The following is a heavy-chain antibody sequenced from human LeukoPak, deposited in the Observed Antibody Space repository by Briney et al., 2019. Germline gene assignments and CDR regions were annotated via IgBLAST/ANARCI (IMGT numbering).Heavy chain of an antibody. J-gene: IGHJ5*01. CDR1: GFAVTTNH. V-gene: IGHV3-53*01. CDR3: LPIRAAGRNTTS. D-gene: IGHD2-21*01. CDR2: IYNTGDT. Sequence: GGSLRLSCAGAGFAVTTNHMTWGRRAPGRGLECGSIIYNTGDTFYEYSVRGRFTISRDIYTYTVDLQLKTLNPEDTDTYLCLPIRAAGRNTTSWGRGTLV.